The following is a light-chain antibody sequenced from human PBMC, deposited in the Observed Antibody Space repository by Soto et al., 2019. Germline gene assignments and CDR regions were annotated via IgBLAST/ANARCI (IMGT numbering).Light chain of an antibody. V-gene: IGKV1-39*01. CDR3: HQSRSAPYS. J-gene: IGKJ2*01. CDR2: GAS. Sequence: DIQLTQSPSSLYASVGDRVNITCRASQTINSFLNWYHQKPGKAPKLLIYGASILQSGVPSRFSGSGSETDFTLTINGLQPEDFATYYCHQSRSAPYSFGQGTKLEIK. CDR1: QTINSF.